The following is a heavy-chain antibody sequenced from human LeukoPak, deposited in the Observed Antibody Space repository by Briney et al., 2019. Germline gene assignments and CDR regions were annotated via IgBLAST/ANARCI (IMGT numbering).Heavy chain of an antibody. J-gene: IGHJ6*04. CDR3: ARTLFRDANYYYYGMDV. V-gene: IGHV5-51*01. D-gene: IGHD3-10*01. CDR1: GYSLTSYW. CDR2: IYPGDSDI. Sequence: GESLKISCKGSGYSLTSYWIGWVRQMPGKGLEWMGIIYPGDSDIRYSPSFQGQVTISADKSISTVYLQWSSLKASDTAMYYCARTLFRDANYYYYGMDVWGKGTTVTVSS.